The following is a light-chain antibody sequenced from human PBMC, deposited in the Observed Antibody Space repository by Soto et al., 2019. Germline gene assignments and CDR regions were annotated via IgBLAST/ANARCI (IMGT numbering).Light chain of an antibody. CDR2: LAS. CDR3: REALQTPHT. J-gene: IGKJ2*01. CDR1: QSLLHSDGYNY. Sequence: DIVMTQSPLSLPVTPGEPASISCRSSQSLLHSDGYNYLNWYLQKPGQSPQLLIYLASNRASGVPDTFRGHGSGRAVTLKISRVEAEDVGVYYCREALQTPHTCGRGTNLEIK. V-gene: IGKV2-28*01.